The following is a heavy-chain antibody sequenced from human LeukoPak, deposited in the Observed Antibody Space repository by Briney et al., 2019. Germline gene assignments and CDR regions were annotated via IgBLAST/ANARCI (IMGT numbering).Heavy chain of an antibody. Sequence: SETLSLTYAVYGGSFSGYYWSWIRQPPGKGLEWIGEINHSGSTNYNPSLKSRVTISVDTSKNQFSLKLSSVTAADTAVYYCARGRPHSGSYIAWGQGTLVTVSS. V-gene: IGHV4-34*01. CDR3: ARGRPHSGSYIA. D-gene: IGHD1-26*01. J-gene: IGHJ4*02. CDR2: INHSGST. CDR1: GGSFSGYY.